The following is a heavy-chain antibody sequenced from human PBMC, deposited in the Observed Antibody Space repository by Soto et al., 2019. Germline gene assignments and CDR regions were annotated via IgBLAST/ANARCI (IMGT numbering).Heavy chain of an antibody. CDR3: ARVSNYLNWFPEAFDI. CDR2: FNPADSQT. J-gene: IGHJ3*02. CDR1: GYSFSIYS. D-gene: IGHD3-10*01. V-gene: IGHV5-51*01. Sequence: GESLKISCKGSGYSFSIYSIAWVRRMPGKGLEWMGIFNPADSQTRYSPSFEGQVTFSTDRSITTAYLHWGSLKASDTGMYYCARVSNYLNWFPEAFDIWGQGTMVTVS.